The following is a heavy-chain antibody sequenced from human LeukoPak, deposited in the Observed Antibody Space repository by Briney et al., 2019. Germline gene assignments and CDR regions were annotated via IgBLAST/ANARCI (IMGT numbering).Heavy chain of an antibody. Sequence: SETLSLTCTVSGYSISSGYFWGWIRQPPGKGLEWIGSIYHSGSTYYNPSLKSRVTISVDTSKNQFSLKLSSVTAADTAVYYCARVEVVAASYYFDYWGQGTLVTVSS. CDR3: ARVEVVAASYYFDY. D-gene: IGHD2-15*01. J-gene: IGHJ4*02. CDR1: GYSISSGYF. CDR2: IYHSGST. V-gene: IGHV4-38-2*02.